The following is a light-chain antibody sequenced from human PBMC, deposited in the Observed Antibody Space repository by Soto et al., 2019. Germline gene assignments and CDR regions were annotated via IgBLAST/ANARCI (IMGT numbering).Light chain of an antibody. CDR3: QQYGSSPWT. CDR2: GAS. CDR1: QSVSSN. J-gene: IGKJ1*01. V-gene: IGKV3-20*01. Sequence: EIVLTQFPGTLSLSPGERATLSCRASQSVSSNLAWYQQKPGQAPRLLIYGASSRATGIPDGFSGSGSGTDFTLTISRLEPEDFAVYYCQQYGSSPWTFGQGTKVDIK.